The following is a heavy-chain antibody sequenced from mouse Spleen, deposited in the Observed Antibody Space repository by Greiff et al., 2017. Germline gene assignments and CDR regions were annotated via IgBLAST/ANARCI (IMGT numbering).Heavy chain of an antibody. CDR3: ASIYRYDRAWFAY. CDR1: GYTFTDYW. V-gene: IGHV1-69*01. Sequence: QVQLQQPGAELVMPGASVKMSCKASGYTFTDYWMHWVKQRPGQGLEWIGAIDTSDSYTSYNQKFKGKATLTVDESSSTAYMQLSSLTSEDCAVYYCASIYRYDRAWFAYWGQGTLVTVSA. J-gene: IGHJ3*01. CDR2: IDTSDSYT. D-gene: IGHD2-14*01.